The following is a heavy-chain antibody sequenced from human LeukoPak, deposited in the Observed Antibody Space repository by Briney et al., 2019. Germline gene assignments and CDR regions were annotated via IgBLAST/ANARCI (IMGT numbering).Heavy chain of an antibody. Sequence: ASVKVSCKASGYTFNTYGITWVRQAPGQGLEWMGWISAYNGNTNYAQKLQGRVTMTTDTSTSTAYMELRSLRSDDTAVYYCARRYSSGPYDAFDTRGQGTMVTVSS. V-gene: IGHV1-18*01. CDR3: ARRYSSGPYDAFDT. J-gene: IGHJ3*02. CDR2: ISAYNGNT. D-gene: IGHD3-22*01. CDR1: GYTFNTYG.